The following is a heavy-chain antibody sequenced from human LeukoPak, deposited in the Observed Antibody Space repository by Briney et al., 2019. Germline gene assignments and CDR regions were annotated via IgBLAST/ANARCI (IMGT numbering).Heavy chain of an antibody. J-gene: IGHJ4*02. CDR3: ARDSGGYYDSSGYYYLSYFDY. CDR1: GFTFSSYA. Sequence: GGSLRLSCAASGFTFSSYAMHWVRQAPGKGLVWVAVISYDGSNKYYADSVKGRFTISRDNSKNTLYLQMNSLRAEDTAVYYCARDSGGYYDSSGYYYLSYFDYWGQGTLVTVSS. CDR2: ISYDGSNK. V-gene: IGHV3-30-3*01. D-gene: IGHD3-22*01.